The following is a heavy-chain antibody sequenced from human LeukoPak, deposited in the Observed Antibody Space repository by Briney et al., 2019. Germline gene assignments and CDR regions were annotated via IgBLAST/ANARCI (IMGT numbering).Heavy chain of an antibody. CDR1: GGSISSSSYY. J-gene: IGHJ5*02. Sequence: PSETLSLTCTVSGGSISSSSYYWGWIRQSPGKGLEWIASIYYSGATYYNPSLKSRVTISVDTSKNQFSLKLSSVTAADTAVYYCARARYYDFWSGSFDPWGQGTLVTVSS. CDR3: ARARYYDFWSGSFDP. CDR2: IYYSGAT. D-gene: IGHD3-3*01. V-gene: IGHV4-39*07.